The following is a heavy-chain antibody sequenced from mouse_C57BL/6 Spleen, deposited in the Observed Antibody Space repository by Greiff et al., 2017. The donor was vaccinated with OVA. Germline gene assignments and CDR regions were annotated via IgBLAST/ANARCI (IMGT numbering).Heavy chain of an antibody. CDR3: ALYYDYGYWYFDV. Sequence: VKLQESGPELVKPGASVKISCKASGYAFSSSWMNWVKQRPGKGLEWIGRIYPGDGDTNYNGKFKGKATLTADKSSSTAYMQLSSLTSEDSAVYFCALYYDYGYWYFDVWGTGTTVTVSS. CDR1: GYAFSSSW. CDR2: IYPGDGDT. V-gene: IGHV1-82*01. D-gene: IGHD2-4*01. J-gene: IGHJ1*03.